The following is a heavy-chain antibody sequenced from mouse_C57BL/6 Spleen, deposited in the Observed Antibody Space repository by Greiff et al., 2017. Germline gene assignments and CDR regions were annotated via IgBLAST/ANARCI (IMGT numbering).Heavy chain of an antibody. CDR1: GFTFSSYA. J-gene: IGHJ1*03. V-gene: IGHV5-4*01. CDR2: ISDGGSYT. D-gene: IGHD2-1*01. Sequence: EVHLVESGGGLVKPGGSLKLSCAASGFTFSSYAMSWVRQTPEKRLEWVATISDGGSYTYYPDNVKGRFTISRDNAKNNLYLQMSHLKSEDTAMYYCARAYGNYEGHWYFDVWGTGTTVTVSS. CDR3: ARAYGNYEGHWYFDV.